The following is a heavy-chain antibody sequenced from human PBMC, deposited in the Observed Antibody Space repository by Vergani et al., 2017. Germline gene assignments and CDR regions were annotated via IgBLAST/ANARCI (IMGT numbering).Heavy chain of an antibody. D-gene: IGHD1-26*01. CDR2: ISAYNGNT. V-gene: IGHV1-18*01. CDR1: GYTFTSYG. J-gene: IGHJ4*02. Sequence: QVQLVQSGAEVKKPGASVKVSCKASGYTFTSYGISWVRQAPGQGLEWMGWISAYNGNTNYAQKLQGRATMTTDTSTSTAYMELRSLRADDTAVYYCARDLAAGLGASRNFDYWGQGTLVTVSS. CDR3: ARDLAAGLGASRNFDY.